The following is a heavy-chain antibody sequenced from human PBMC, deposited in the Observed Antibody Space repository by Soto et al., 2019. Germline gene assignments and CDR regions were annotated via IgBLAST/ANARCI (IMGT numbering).Heavy chain of an antibody. J-gene: IGHJ3*02. Sequence: EVQLVESGGGLVQPGGSLRLSCAASGFTFSSYSMNWVRQAPGKGLEWVSYISSSSSTIYYADSVKGRFTISRDNAKNSLYLQMNSLRAEDTAVYYWARDAGHLGELSFGYAFDIWGQGTMVTVSS. D-gene: IGHD3-16*02. CDR2: ISSSSSTI. CDR3: ARDAGHLGELSFGYAFDI. CDR1: GFTFSSYS. V-gene: IGHV3-48*01.